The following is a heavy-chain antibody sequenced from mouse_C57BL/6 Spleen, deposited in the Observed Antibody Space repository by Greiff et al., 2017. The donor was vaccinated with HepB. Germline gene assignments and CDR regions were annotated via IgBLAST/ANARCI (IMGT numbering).Heavy chain of an antibody. CDR1: GYTFTSYW. V-gene: IGHV1-50*01. J-gene: IGHJ2*01. CDR2: IDTSDSYT. Sequence: QVQLQQPGAELVKPGASVKLSCKASGYTFTSYWMQWVKQRPGQGLEWIGEIDTSDSYTNYNQKFKGKATLTVDTSSSTAYMQLSSLTSEDSAVYYCARGGSEYYFDYWGQGTTLTVSS. CDR3: ARGGSEYYFDY.